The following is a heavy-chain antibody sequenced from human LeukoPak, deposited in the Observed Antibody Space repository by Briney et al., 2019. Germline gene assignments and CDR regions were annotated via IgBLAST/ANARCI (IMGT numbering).Heavy chain of an antibody. CDR3: ANAIHYYGSGSYPHFDY. J-gene: IGHJ4*02. D-gene: IGHD3-10*01. CDR2: IRYDGSNK. V-gene: IGHV3-30*02. CDR1: GFTFDDYG. Sequence: PGGSLRLSCAASGFTFDDYGMSWVRQAPGKWLEWVAFIRYDGSNKYYADSVKGRFTISRDNSKNTLYLQMNSLRAEDTAVYYCANAIHYYGSGSYPHFDYWGQGTLVTVSS.